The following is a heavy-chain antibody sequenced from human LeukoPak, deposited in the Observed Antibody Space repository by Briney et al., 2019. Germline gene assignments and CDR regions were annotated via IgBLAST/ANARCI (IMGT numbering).Heavy chain of an antibody. Sequence: ASVKVSCKASEYTFTSYDINWVRQATGQGLEWMGIINPSGGSTSYAQKFQGRVTMTRDTSTSTVYMELSSLRSEDTAVYYCARGGSRNWSYYPPQGFDPWGQGTLVTVSS. CDR2: INPSGGST. V-gene: IGHV1-46*01. J-gene: IGHJ5*02. D-gene: IGHD1-26*01. CDR1: EYTFTSYD. CDR3: ARGGSRNWSYYPPQGFDP.